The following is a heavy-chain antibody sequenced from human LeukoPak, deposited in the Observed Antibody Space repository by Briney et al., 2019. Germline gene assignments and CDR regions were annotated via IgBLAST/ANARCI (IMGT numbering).Heavy chain of an antibody. CDR1: GLPFGSYG. Sequence: GGSLRLSCAVSGLPFGSYGMTWVRQAPGKGLEWVSTISGTTYYADSVKGRFSISRDDSQNMLFLQMDNLRADDTAVYYCAKILNAMYFDLWGRGTLVTVSS. V-gene: IGHV3-23*01. CDR3: AKILNAMYFDL. CDR2: ISGTT. D-gene: IGHD2-2*01. J-gene: IGHJ2*01.